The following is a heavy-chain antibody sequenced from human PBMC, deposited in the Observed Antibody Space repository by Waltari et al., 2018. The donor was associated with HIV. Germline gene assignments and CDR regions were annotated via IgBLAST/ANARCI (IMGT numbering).Heavy chain of an antibody. J-gene: IGHJ4*02. D-gene: IGHD3-16*01. CDR2: IKSNTDGGTT. CDR1: GFTFSDAW. CDR3: TTVGGGTRDY. Sequence: EVLLVESGGGLGKPGGSLSLSCAASGFTFSDAWLSWVRQAPGKGLEWVGRIKSNTDGGTTDYAAPVKGRFTISRDDSKTTLYLEMNSLKTEDTAVYYCTTVGGGTRDYWGQGTLITVSS. V-gene: IGHV3-15*01.